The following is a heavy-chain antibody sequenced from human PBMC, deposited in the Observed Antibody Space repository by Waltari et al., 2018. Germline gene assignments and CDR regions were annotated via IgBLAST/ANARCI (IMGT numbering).Heavy chain of an antibody. Sequence: QVQLQQWGAGLLKPSETLSLTCAVYGGSFSGYYWSWIRQPPGKGLEWIGEINHSGSTNSNPSLKSRVTISVDTSKNQFSLKLSSVTAADTAVYYCARNLHGSSANYYFDYWGQGTLVTVSS. CDR3: ARNLHGSSANYYFDY. D-gene: IGHD6-6*01. J-gene: IGHJ4*02. V-gene: IGHV4-34*01. CDR2: INHSGST. CDR1: GGSFSGYY.